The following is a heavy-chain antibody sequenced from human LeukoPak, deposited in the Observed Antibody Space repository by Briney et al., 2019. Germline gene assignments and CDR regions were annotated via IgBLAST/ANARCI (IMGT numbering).Heavy chain of an antibody. V-gene: IGHV4-39*01. CDR3: ARPGITLIRGVSAFEF. CDR1: GGSILSSSYY. D-gene: IGHD3-10*01. J-gene: IGHJ4*02. CDR2: IYYSGST. Sequence: SETLSLTCTVSGGSILSSSYYWGWIRQSPGRGLEWIGSIYYSGSTYYNPSLKSRVTISVDTSKNQFSLKLSSVTATDTAVYYCARPGITLIRGVSAFEFWGQGTPVTVST.